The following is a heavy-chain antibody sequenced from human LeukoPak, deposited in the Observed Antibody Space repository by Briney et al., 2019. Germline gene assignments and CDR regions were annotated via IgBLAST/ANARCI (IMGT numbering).Heavy chain of an antibody. V-gene: IGHV1-69*13. CDR2: IIPIFGTA. CDR1: GGTFSSYA. J-gene: IGHJ6*02. D-gene: IGHD2-2*01. Sequence: VASVKVSCKASGGTFSSYAISWVRQAPGQGLEWMGGIIPIFGTANYAQKFQGRVTITADESTSTAYMELSSLRSEDTAVYYCARGPEDVVVVPVAHYYGMDVWGQGTTVTVSS. CDR3: ARGPEDVVVVPVAHYYGMDV.